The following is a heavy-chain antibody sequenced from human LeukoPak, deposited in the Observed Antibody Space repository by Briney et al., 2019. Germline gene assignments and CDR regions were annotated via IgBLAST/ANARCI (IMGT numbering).Heavy chain of an antibody. CDR3: AKGPSGSYYNSSFDY. Sequence: PGGSLRLSCAASGFTFSSYGMHWVRQAPGKGLEWVAVISYDGSKKYYADSVKGRFTISRDNSKNTLYLQMNSLRAEDTAVYYCAKGPSGSYYNSSFDYWGQGTLVTVSS. CDR1: GFTFSSYG. D-gene: IGHD3-10*01. CDR2: ISYDGSKK. V-gene: IGHV3-30*18. J-gene: IGHJ4*02.